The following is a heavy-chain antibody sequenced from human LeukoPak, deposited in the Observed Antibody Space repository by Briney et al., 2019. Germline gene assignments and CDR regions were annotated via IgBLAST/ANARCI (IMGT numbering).Heavy chain of an antibody. V-gene: IGHV4-4*07. J-gene: IGHJ6*03. CDR1: GGSISSYY. CDR2: LYTSGST. D-gene: IGHD2-2*01. CDR3: ARGIYCSSTSCYYYYYYMDV. Sequence: PSETLSLTFTVSGGSISSYYWSWIRQPDGKGLEWIGRLYTSGSTNYNPSLKSRVTMSVDTSKNQFSLKLSSVTAADTAVYYCARGIYCSSTSCYYYYYYMDVWGKGTTVTVSS.